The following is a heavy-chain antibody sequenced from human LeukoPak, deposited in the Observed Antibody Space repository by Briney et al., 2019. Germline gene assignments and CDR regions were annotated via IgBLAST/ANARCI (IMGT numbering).Heavy chain of an antibody. J-gene: IGHJ4*02. V-gene: IGHV4-39*07. D-gene: IGHD3-22*01. CDR1: GGSISSSSYY. CDR2: IYYSGST. Sequence: SETLSLTCTVSGGSISSSSYYWGWIRQPPGKGLEWIGSIYYSGSTYYNPSLKSRVTISVDTSKNQFSLKLSSVTAADTAVYYCARDAHPNYYDSSGFDYWGQGTLVTVSS. CDR3: ARDAHPNYYDSSGFDY.